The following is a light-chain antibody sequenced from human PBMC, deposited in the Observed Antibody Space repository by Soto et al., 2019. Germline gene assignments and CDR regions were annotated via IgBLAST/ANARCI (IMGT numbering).Light chain of an antibody. CDR2: SNN. CDR1: SSNIGSNT. CDR3: AAWDDSLKGMV. Sequence: QSVLTQPPSAPGTPGQRVTISCSGSSSNIGSNTVNWYQQLPGTAPKLLLYSNNRRPSGVPDRFSASKSGTSASLAISGLQSEDEADYYCAAWDDSLKGMVFGGGTKLTVL. J-gene: IGLJ2*01. V-gene: IGLV1-44*01.